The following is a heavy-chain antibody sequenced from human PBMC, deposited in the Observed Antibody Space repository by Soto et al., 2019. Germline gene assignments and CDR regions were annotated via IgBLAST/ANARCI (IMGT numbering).Heavy chain of an antibody. Sequence: ASVKVSCKASGGTFSSYAISWVRQAPGQGLEWMGGIIPIFGTANYAQKFQGRVTITADESTSTAYMELSSLRSEDTAVYYCARRIVGATTRFNYYYGMDVWGQGTTVTVSS. V-gene: IGHV1-69*13. CDR1: GGTFSSYA. D-gene: IGHD1-26*01. CDR2: IIPIFGTA. CDR3: ARRIVGATTRFNYYYGMDV. J-gene: IGHJ6*02.